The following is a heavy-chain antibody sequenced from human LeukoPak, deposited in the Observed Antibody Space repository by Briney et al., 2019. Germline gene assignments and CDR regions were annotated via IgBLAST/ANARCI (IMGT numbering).Heavy chain of an antibody. J-gene: IGHJ4*02. V-gene: IGHV4-39*02. CDR2: IYYSGST. D-gene: IGHD3-3*01. CDR3: ARDYDFFSYIDY. CDR1: GGSISSSSYY. Sequence: SETLSLTCTVSGGSISSSSYYWGWIRQPPGKGLEWIGSIYYSGSTYYNPSLKSRVTISVDTSKNQFSLKLSSVTAADTAVYYRARDYDFFSYIDYWGQGDLVTVSS.